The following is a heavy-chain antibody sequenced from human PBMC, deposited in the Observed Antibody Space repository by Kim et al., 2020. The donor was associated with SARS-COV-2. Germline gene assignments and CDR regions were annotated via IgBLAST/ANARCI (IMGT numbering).Heavy chain of an antibody. V-gene: IGHV3-11*01. D-gene: IGHD3-9*01. J-gene: IGHJ4*02. CDR3: ARIRYFDWLLGDY. Sequence: YYADSVKGRFTLARDNAKNSLYLQMNSLRAEDTAVYYCARIRYFDWLLGDYWGQGTLVTVSS.